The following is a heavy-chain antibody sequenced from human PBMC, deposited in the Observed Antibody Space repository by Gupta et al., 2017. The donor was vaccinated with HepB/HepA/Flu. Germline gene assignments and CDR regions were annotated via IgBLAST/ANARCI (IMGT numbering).Heavy chain of an antibody. CDR3: ARRAGGYLYYYGFDV. CDR2: SYYDGIT. J-gene: IGHJ6*02. V-gene: IGHV4-39*01. CDR1: GGSILDSNYY. Sequence: LQLQESGPGLVKPSETLSLTCPVPGGSILDSNYYLDWIRQPPGKGLEWIGTSYYDGITYYKSSLKSRVTVSVDTSNNQFSLRLTSVTAADTAVYYCARRAGGYLYYYGFDVWGQGTTVSV. D-gene: IGHD3-16*02.